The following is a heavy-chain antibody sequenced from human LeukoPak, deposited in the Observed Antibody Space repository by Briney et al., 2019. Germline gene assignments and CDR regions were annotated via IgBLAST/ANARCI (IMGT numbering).Heavy chain of an antibody. CDR2: IWFDGSKK. Sequence: GGCLRLSCAASGFTFSSYSMNWVRQAPGKGLEWVAVIWFDGSKKYYADSVKGRFTISRDNSKNTLYLQMNSLRAEDTAVYYCASQIVGDTVGWGQGTLVTVAS. D-gene: IGHD1-26*01. V-gene: IGHV3-33*08. J-gene: IGHJ4*02. CDR1: GFTFSSYS. CDR3: ASQIVGDTVG.